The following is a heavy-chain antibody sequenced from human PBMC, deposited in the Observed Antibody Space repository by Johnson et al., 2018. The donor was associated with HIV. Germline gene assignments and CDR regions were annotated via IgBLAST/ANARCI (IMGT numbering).Heavy chain of an antibody. CDR3: ARRTVTALFDI. J-gene: IGHJ3*02. Sequence: VQLVESGGGVVQPGGSLRLSCAASGFTFSDHYMTWIRQAPGKGLEWVSVIYSGGNTYYADSVRGRFTISRDNSKNTLYLQMNSLRDEDTAVYYCARRTVTALFDIWGQGTLVTVSS. CDR2: IYSGGNT. CDR1: GFTFSDHY. D-gene: IGHD4-17*01. V-gene: IGHV3-66*04.